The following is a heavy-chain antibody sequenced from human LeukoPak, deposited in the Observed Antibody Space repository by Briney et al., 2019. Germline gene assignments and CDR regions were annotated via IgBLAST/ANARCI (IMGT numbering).Heavy chain of an antibody. Sequence: GGSLRLSCAASGFTFSSYGMHWVRQAPGKGLEWVAVISYDGSNKYYADSVKGRFTISRDNSKNTLYLQMNSLRAEDTAVYYCAKDVRELLWFGELLGYFDYWGQGTLVTVSS. CDR2: ISYDGSNK. CDR3: AKDVRELLWFGELLGYFDY. CDR1: GFTFSSYG. V-gene: IGHV3-30*18. J-gene: IGHJ4*02. D-gene: IGHD3-10*01.